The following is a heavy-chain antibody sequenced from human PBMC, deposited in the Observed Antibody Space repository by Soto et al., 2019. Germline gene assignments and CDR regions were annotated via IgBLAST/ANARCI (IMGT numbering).Heavy chain of an antibody. D-gene: IGHD3-3*01. CDR1: GGTFSSYA. J-gene: IGHJ6*02. Sequence: QVQLVQSGAEVKKPGSSVKVSCKASGGTFSSYAISWVRQAPGQGLEWMGGIIPIFGTANYAQKFQGRVTITADESTSIAYMELSSLRSEDTAVYYCASRPYYDFWSGYSGRYYYGMDVWGQGTTVTVSS. CDR3: ASRPYYDFWSGYSGRYYYGMDV. V-gene: IGHV1-69*01. CDR2: IIPIFGTA.